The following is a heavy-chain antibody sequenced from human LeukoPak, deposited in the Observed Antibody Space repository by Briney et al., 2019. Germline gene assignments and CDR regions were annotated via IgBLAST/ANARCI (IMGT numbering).Heavy chain of an antibody. V-gene: IGHV3-21*01. CDR1: GFAFSSYS. CDR3: ARDASGWYYFDY. CDR2: ISSTRDYI. J-gene: IGHJ4*02. Sequence: PGGSLRLSCAASGFAFSSYSMNWVRQAPGKGLEWVSSISSTRDYIYYADSVKGRFTISRDNAKNSLYLQLNSLRAEDTALYYCARDASGWYYFDYWGQGTLVTVSS. D-gene: IGHD6-19*01.